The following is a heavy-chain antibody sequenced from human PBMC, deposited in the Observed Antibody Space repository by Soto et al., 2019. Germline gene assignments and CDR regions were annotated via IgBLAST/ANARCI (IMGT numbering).Heavy chain of an antibody. CDR2: INAGNGNT. J-gene: IGHJ4*02. Sequence: ASVKVSCKASGYSFVSYDISWVRQAPGQRLEWMGWINAGNGNTKYSQKFQGRVTITRDTSASTAYMEPSSLRSEDTAVYYCARHGSGWDYWAQRTLVTGSS. V-gene: IGHV1-3*01. CDR3: ARHGSGWDY. CDR1: GYSFVSYD. D-gene: IGHD6-19*01.